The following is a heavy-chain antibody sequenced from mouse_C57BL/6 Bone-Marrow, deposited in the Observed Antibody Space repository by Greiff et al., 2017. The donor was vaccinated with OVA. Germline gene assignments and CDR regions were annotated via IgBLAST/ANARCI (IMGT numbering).Heavy chain of an antibody. D-gene: IGHD1-1*01. Sequence: EVQLKESGPGLVKPSQSLSLTCSVTGYSITSGYYWNWIRQFPGNKLEWMGYISYDGSNNYNPSLKNRISITRDTSKNQFFLKLNSVTTEDTATYYCARVTTVVAEDWYFDVWGTGTTVTVSS. CDR3: ARVTTVVAEDWYFDV. CDR2: ISYDGSN. J-gene: IGHJ1*03. V-gene: IGHV3-6*01. CDR1: GYSITSGYY.